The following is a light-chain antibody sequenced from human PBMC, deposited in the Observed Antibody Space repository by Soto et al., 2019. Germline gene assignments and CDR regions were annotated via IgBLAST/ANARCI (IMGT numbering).Light chain of an antibody. V-gene: IGKV3-11*01. CDR2: DAS. CDR3: QQRSNWPRT. CDR1: QSVSSY. J-gene: IGKJ1*01. Sequence: EIVLTQSPATLSLSPGERATLSCSASQSVSSYLAWYQQKPGQAPRLLIYDASNRATGIPARFSGSGSGTDFTRTISSLEPEDFAVYYCQQRSNWPRTFGQGTKVEIK.